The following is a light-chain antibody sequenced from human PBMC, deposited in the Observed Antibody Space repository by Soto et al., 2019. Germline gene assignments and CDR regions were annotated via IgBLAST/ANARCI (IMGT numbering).Light chain of an antibody. CDR1: SSDVGIFNY. J-gene: IGLJ2*01. V-gene: IGLV2-8*01. Sequence: QSALTQPPSASGSPGQSVTISCTGTSSDVGIFNYVSWYQQHPDQAPKLLIFEVNKRPSGVPDRFSASKSGNTASLTVSGLQAEDEADYYCCSYGGSNTLIFGGGTKLTVL. CDR3: CSYGGSNTLI. CDR2: EVN.